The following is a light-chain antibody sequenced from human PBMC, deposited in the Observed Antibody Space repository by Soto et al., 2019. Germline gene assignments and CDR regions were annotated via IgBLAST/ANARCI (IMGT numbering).Light chain of an antibody. V-gene: IGKV1-39*01. CDR3: QQSYSTPVT. CDR2: AAS. J-gene: IGKJ1*01. Sequence: DIQMTQSPSSLSSSLGDIVAVTFRASQSISSYLNWYQQKPGKAPKLLIYAASSLQSGVPSRFSGSGSGTDFTLTISSLQPEDFATYYCQQSYSTPVTFGQGTKVDIK. CDR1: QSISSY.